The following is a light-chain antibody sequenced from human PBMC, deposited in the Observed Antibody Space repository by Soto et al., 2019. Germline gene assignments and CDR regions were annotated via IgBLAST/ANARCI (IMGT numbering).Light chain of an antibody. V-gene: IGKV3-20*01. CDR2: GAS. CDR3: QQYGTSPCT. Sequence: EIVLTQSPGTLSLSPGERATLSCRASQSVSNNYLAWYQQKPGQAPRLLISGASNRATGIPDRFSGSGSGTDFTLAISRLEPEDFAVYYCQQYGTSPCTFDPGTTGDIK. CDR1: QSVSNNY. J-gene: IGKJ3*01.